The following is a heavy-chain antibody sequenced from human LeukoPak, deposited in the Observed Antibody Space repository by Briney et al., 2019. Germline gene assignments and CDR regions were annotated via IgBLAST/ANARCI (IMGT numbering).Heavy chain of an antibody. CDR3: ARGDNWFDP. J-gene: IGHJ5*02. Sequence: SETLSLTCTVSGGSISIYYWSWIRQPPGKGLEWIGYIYYSGGTNYNPSLKSRVTISVVTSKNQFSLKLSSVTAADTAVYYCARGDNWFDPWGQGTLVTVSS. D-gene: IGHD5-24*01. V-gene: IGHV4-59*01. CDR2: IYYSGGT. CDR1: GGSISIYY.